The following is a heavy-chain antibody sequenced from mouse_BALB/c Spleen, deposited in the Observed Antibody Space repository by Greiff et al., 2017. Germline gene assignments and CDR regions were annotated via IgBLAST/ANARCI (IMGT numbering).Heavy chain of an antibody. CDR1: GYTFTSYW. CDR2: INPSTGYT. CDR3: ARRLGKGGAMDY. Sequence: VHLVESGAELAKPGASVKMSCKASGYTFTSYWMHWVKQRPGQGLEWIGYINPSTGYTEYNQKFKDKATLTADKSSSTAYMQLSSLTSEDSAVYYCARRLGKGGAMDYWGQGTSVTVSS. D-gene: IGHD2-1*01. V-gene: IGHV1-7*01. J-gene: IGHJ4*01.